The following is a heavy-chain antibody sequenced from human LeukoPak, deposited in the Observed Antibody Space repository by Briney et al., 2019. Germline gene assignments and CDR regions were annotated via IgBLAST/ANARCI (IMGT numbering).Heavy chain of an antibody. CDR3: AKVGDWDYYDSSGYYNLYYFDY. V-gene: IGHV3-30*02. CDR2: IRYDGSNK. J-gene: IGHJ4*02. Sequence: GGSLRLSCAASGFTFSSYGMHWVRQAPGKGLEWVAFIRYDGSNKYYADSVKGRFTISRDNSKNTLYLQMNSLRAEGTAVYYCAKVGDWDYYDSSGYYNLYYFDYWGQGTLVTVSS. CDR1: GFTFSSYG. D-gene: IGHD3-22*01.